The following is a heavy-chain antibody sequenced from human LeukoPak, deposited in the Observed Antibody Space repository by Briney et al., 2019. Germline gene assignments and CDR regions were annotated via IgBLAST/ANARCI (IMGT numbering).Heavy chain of an antibody. Sequence: SETLSLTCTVSGGSISSSSYYWGWIRQPPGKGLEWIGSIYYSGSTYYNPSLKSRVTISVDTSKNQFSLKLSSVTAADTAVYYCARMVRQTYYDFWSGPATDAFDILGQGTMVTVSS. CDR1: GGSISSSSYY. CDR2: IYYSGST. D-gene: IGHD3-3*01. CDR3: ARMVRQTYYDFWSGPATDAFDI. J-gene: IGHJ3*02. V-gene: IGHV4-39*01.